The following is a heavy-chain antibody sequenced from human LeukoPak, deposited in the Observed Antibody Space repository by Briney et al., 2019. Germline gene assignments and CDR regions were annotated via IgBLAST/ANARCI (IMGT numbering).Heavy chain of an antibody. CDR3: ARTIAVAGRWPPMIFDY. Sequence: ASVKVSCKASGYTFTSYAMHWVRQAPGQRLEWMGWINAGNGNTKCSQKFQGRVTITRDTSASTAYMELSSLRSEDTAVYYCARTIAVAGRWPPMIFDYWGQGTLVTVSS. D-gene: IGHD6-19*01. CDR1: GYTFTSYA. V-gene: IGHV1-3*01. CDR2: INAGNGNT. J-gene: IGHJ4*02.